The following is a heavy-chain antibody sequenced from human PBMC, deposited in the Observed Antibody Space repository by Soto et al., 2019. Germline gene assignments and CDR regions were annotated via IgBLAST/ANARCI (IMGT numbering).Heavy chain of an antibody. Sequence: ASVKVSCKASGYTFTGYYMHWVRQAPGQGLEWVGRISAFNDNTNYSQKLQGRVSMTTDTSTTTAYMELRSLRSDDTAVYYCSTSRGGYCSGGSCYSPYDYWGQGTLVTVSS. D-gene: IGHD2-15*01. V-gene: IGHV1-18*04. CDR3: STSRGGYCSGGSCYSPYDY. CDR1: GYTFTGYY. J-gene: IGHJ4*02. CDR2: ISAFNDNT.